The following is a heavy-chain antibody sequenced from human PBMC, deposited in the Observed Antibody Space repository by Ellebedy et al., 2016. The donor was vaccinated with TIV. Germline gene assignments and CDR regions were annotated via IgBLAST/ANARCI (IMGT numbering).Heavy chain of an antibody. CDR3: ASVPSAGADF. D-gene: IGHD4-17*01. CDR1: GYNFTKYY. CDR2: LDARVGST. V-gene: IGHV1-46*01. J-gene: IGHJ4*02. Sequence: ASVTVSCKTSGYNFTKYYLHWIRQAPGRGLEWMGVLDARVGSTTDAQSLQGRVTMTRDTSTRTVYMELRSLRFEDTAVYYCASVPSAGADFWGQGTLVTVSS.